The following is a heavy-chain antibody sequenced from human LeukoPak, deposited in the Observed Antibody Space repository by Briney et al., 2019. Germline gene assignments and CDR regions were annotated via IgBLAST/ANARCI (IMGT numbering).Heavy chain of an antibody. CDR3: ARGAVEPSYYYYYMDV. Sequence: PSETLSLTCAVYGGSFSGYYWSWIRQPPGKGLEWIGEINHSGSTNYNPSLKSRVTISVDTSKNQFSLKLSSVTAADTAVYCCARGAVEPSYYYYYMDVWGKGTTVTVSS. V-gene: IGHV4-34*01. CDR1: GGSFSGYY. D-gene: IGHD6-19*01. J-gene: IGHJ6*03. CDR2: INHSGST.